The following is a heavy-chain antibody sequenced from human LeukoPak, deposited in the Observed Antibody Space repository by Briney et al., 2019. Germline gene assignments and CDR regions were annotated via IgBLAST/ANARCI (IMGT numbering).Heavy chain of an antibody. CDR3: AREHSSSSSLDY. Sequence: PSETLSLTCTVSVGSISSYYWSWIRQPPGKGLEWIGYIYYSGSTNYNPSLKSRVTISVDTSKNQFSLKLSSVTAADTAVYYCAREHSSSSSLDYWGQGTLVTVSS. V-gene: IGHV4-59*01. J-gene: IGHJ4*02. CDR2: IYYSGST. CDR1: VGSISSYY. D-gene: IGHD6-6*01.